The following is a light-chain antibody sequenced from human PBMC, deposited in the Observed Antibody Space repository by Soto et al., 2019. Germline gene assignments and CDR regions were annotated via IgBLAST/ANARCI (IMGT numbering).Light chain of an antibody. Sequence: QSVLTQPPSVSGAPGQRVTISCTGSSSDIGAGFDVHWYQHLPGTAPKLLIYGNTNRPSGVPGRFSGSKSGTSASLVITGVQDEDEADYYCQSYENSRTGFYVFGTGTKLTVL. V-gene: IGLV1-40*01. CDR3: QSYENSRTGFYV. CDR2: GNT. J-gene: IGLJ1*01. CDR1: SSDIGAGFD.